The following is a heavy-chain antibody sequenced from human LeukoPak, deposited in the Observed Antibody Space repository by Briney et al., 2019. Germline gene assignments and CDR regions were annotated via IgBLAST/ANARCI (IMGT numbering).Heavy chain of an antibody. Sequence: GGSLRLSCAASGFTFSSYWMSWVRQAPGKGLEWVANIKQDGSEKYYVDSVKGRFTISRDNAKNSLCLQMNSLRAEDTAVYYCAGPMHYGSGSYYFYYGMDVWGQGTTVTVSS. D-gene: IGHD3-10*01. J-gene: IGHJ6*02. CDR1: GFTFSSYW. CDR3: AGPMHYGSGSYYFYYGMDV. CDR2: IKQDGSEK. V-gene: IGHV3-7*01.